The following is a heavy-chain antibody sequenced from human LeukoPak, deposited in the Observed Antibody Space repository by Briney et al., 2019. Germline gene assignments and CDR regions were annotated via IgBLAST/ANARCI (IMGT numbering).Heavy chain of an antibody. V-gene: IGHV1-2*02. D-gene: IGHD2-15*01. CDR1: GGTFSSYA. CDR3: ASGVVVAANYVWALDY. Sequence: ASVKVSCKASGGTFSSYAISWVRQAPGQGLEWMGWINPNSGGTNYAQKFQGRVTMTRDTSISTAYMELSRLRSDDTAVYYCASGVVVAANYVWALDYWGQGTLVTVSS. CDR2: INPNSGGT. J-gene: IGHJ4*02.